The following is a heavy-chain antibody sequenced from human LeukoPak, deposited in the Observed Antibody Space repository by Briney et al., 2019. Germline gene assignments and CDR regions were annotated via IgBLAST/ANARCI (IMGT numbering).Heavy chain of an antibody. J-gene: IGHJ4*02. CDR2: ISSSSSYI. CDR3: ARARRDGIFDY. CDR1: GFTFSSYS. Sequence: GGSLRLSCAASGFTFSSYSMNWVRQAPGKGLEWVSSISSSSSYIYYADSVKGRFTISRDNAKNSLYPQMNSLRAEDTAVYYCARARRDGIFDYWGQGTLVTVSS. V-gene: IGHV3-21*01. D-gene: IGHD5-24*01.